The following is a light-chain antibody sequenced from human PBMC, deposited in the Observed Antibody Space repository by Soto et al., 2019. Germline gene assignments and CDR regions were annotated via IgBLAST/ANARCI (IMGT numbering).Light chain of an antibody. V-gene: IGKV3-20*01. CDR3: QQFQSSLRT. J-gene: IGKJ1*01. CDR1: QSVSSSY. Sequence: EIVLTQSPGTLSLSPGERATLSCRASQSVSSSYLAWYQQKPGQAPSLLIYGVSRRATGTPERFSGSGSGTDFTLTISGLEPEDFAMYYCQQFQSSLRTFGQGTKVDIK. CDR2: GVS.